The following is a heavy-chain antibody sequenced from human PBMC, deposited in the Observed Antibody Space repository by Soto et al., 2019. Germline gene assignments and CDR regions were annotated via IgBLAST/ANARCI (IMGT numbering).Heavy chain of an antibody. J-gene: IGHJ4*02. CDR1: GFTFSSYA. V-gene: IGHV3-23*01. Sequence: EVQLLESGGGLVQPGGSLRLSCAASGFTFSSYAMNWVRQGPGKGLEWVSVISGSGGSTYYADSVKGRFTISRDNSKNTPYLQMTRLRAEDTAVYYCAIRSSACYFAYWGQGTLVTVSS. D-gene: IGHD6-19*01. CDR2: ISGSGGST. CDR3: AIRSSACYFAY.